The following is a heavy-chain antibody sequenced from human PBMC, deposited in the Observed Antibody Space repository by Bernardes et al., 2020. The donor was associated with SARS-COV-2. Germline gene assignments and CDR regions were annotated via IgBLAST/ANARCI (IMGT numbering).Heavy chain of an antibody. CDR3: ATAPHYYYGLDV. Sequence: ASVRVSCEASGYTFTGYYMHWVRQAPGQGLEWMGWINPNSGGTNYAQKFQGWVTMTRDTSISTAYMELSRLRSDDTAVYYCATAPHYYYGLDVWGQGTAVTVSS. CDR1: GYTFTGYY. V-gene: IGHV1-2*04. J-gene: IGHJ6*02. CDR2: INPNSGGT.